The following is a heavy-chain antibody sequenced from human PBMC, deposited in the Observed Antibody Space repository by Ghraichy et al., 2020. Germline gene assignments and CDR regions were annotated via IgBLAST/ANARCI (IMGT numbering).Heavy chain of an antibody. V-gene: IGHV3-23*01. CDR3: AKLERDGYNSDY. Sequence: GESLNISCAASGFTFSSYAMSWVCQAPGKGLEWVSAISGSGGSTYYADSVKGRFTISRDNSKNTLYLQMNSLRAEDTAVYYCAKLERDGYNSDYWGQGTLVTVSS. CDR2: ISGSGGST. J-gene: IGHJ4*02. CDR1: GFTFSSYA. D-gene: IGHD5-24*01.